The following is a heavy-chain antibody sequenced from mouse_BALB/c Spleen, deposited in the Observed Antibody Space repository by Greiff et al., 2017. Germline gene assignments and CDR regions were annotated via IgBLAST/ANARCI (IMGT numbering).Heavy chain of an antibody. V-gene: IGHV2-9*02. J-gene: IGHJ4*01. D-gene: IGHD2-14*01. Sequence: LVESGPGLVAPSQSLSITCTVSGFSLTSYGVHWVRQPPGKGLEWLGVIWAGGSTNYNSALMSRLSISKDNSKSQVFLKMNSLQTDDTAMYYCARDHRYAYAMDYWGQGTSVTVSS. CDR2: IWAGGST. CDR3: ARDHRYAYAMDY. CDR1: GFSLTSYG.